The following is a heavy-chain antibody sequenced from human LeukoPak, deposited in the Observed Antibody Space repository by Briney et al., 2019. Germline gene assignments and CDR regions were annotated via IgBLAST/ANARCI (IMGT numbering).Heavy chain of an antibody. CDR3: ATALRFLEWLPNY. CDR1: GYTLTELS. CDR2: FDPEDGET. V-gene: IGHV1-24*01. J-gene: IGHJ4*02. Sequence: ASVKVSCKGSGYTLTELSMHWVRQAPGKGLEWMGGFDPEDGETIYAQKFQGRVTMTEDTSTDTAYMELSSLRSEDTAVYYCATALRFLEWLPNYWGQGTLVTVSS. D-gene: IGHD3-3*01.